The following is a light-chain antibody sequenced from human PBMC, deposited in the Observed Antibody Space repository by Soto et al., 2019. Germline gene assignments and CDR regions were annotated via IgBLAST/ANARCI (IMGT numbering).Light chain of an antibody. Sequence: DIQMTQSPSSLSASVGDRVTITCRASLAINNYLAWYQQIPGKVPRLLIYGASTLQSGVPSRFSGSGSGTYFTLTIRSLQPEDAATYYCQKYNSASALTFGGGTKVEIK. V-gene: IGKV1-27*01. CDR1: LAINNY. CDR2: GAS. CDR3: QKYNSASALT. J-gene: IGKJ4*01.